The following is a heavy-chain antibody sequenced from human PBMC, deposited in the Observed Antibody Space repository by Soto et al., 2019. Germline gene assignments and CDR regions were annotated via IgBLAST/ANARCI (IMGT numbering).Heavy chain of an antibody. V-gene: IGHV3-23*04. Sequence: EAQLVESGGDLVQPRGSLRLSCAASGFTFRNFAMTWVRQAPGKGLEWVSGISGSGRMTYYAHSVKGRFTVSRDNSKNSLYMQRDSLRAEDTAVYYCSKEAEESVNEPIPGDCWGQGSVVTVSS. D-gene: IGHD1-1*01. CDR1: GFTFRNFA. CDR2: ISGSGRMT. CDR3: SKEAEESVNEPIPGDC. J-gene: IGHJ4*02.